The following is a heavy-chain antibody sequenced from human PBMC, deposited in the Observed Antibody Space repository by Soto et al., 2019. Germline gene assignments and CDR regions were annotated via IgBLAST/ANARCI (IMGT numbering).Heavy chain of an antibody. CDR3: ARDGYYYDSSGYYPLDY. CDR2: IIPIFGTA. D-gene: IGHD3-22*01. Sequence: ASVKVSCKASGGTFSSYAISWVRQAPGQGLEWMGWIIPIFGTANYAQKFQGRVTITADASTSTAYMELSSLRSEDTAVYYCARDGYYYDSSGYYPLDYWGQGTLVTVSS. V-gene: IGHV1-69*13. CDR1: GGTFSSYA. J-gene: IGHJ4*02.